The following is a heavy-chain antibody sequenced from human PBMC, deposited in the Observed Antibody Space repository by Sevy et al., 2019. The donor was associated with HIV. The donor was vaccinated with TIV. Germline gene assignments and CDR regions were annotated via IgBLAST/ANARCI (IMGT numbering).Heavy chain of an antibody. CDR3: ARWRISIDY. Sequence: ASVKVSCKASGGTFNSYVVSWVRQAPGQGLEWMGEITPILGTTHYAQKFKGRVTITADESTNTVYMELSSLRSEDTAVYYCARWRISIDYWGQGTLVTVSS. D-gene: IGHD3-3*02. CDR1: GGTFNSYV. J-gene: IGHJ4*02. V-gene: IGHV1-69*13. CDR2: ITPILGTT.